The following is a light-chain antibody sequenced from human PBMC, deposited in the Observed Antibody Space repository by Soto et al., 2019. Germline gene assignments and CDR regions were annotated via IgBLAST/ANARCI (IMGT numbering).Light chain of an antibody. CDR3: QHYYCYPRT. CDR2: DAS. J-gene: IGKJ1*01. Sequence: IQMTQSPSTLSASVGDRVTITCRASQRISSWLAWYQQKPGKAPKLLIYDASSLESGVPSRFSGSGSGTEFTITSSSLQPDDFAIYHCQHYYCYPRTFGPGTQVEV. CDR1: QRISSW. V-gene: IGKV1-5*01.